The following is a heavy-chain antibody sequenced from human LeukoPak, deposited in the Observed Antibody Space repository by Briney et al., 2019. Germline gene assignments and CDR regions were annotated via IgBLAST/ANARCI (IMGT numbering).Heavy chain of an antibody. J-gene: IGHJ5*02. Sequence: KSGGSLRLSCAASGFTFSSYSMNWVRQAPGKGLEWVSSISSSSSYIYYADSVKGRFTISRDNAKNSLYLQMNSLRAEDTAVYYCARDRGLMFDPWGQGTLVTVSS. CDR1: GFTFSSYS. V-gene: IGHV3-21*01. CDR3: ARDRGLMFDP. CDR2: ISSSSSYI.